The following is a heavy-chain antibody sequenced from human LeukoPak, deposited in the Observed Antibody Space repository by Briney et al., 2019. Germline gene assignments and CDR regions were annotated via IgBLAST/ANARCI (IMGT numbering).Heavy chain of an antibody. D-gene: IGHD2-2*01. CDR1: GFTFDDYA. V-gene: IGHV3-43D*03. J-gene: IGHJ6*03. Sequence: PGGSLRLSCAASGFTFDDYAMHWVRQAPGKGLEWVSLISWDGGSTYYADSVKGRFTISRDNSKNSLYLQINSLRAEDTALYYCAKDHCSSTSCYYYYYYYMDVWGKGTTVTVSS. CDR2: ISWDGGST. CDR3: AKDHCSSTSCYYYYYYYMDV.